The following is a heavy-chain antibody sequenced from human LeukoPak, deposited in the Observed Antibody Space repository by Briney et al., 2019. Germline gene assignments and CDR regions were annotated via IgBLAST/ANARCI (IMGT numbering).Heavy chain of an antibody. D-gene: IGHD3-10*01. CDR1: GGSISSGGYS. V-gene: IGHV4-30-2*01. J-gene: IGHJ6*02. CDR2: IYHSGST. CDR3: ARYLRGANLYYYYGMDV. Sequence: PSQTLSLTCAVSGGSISSGGYSWSWIRQPPGRGLEWIGYIYHSGSTYYNPSLKSRVTISVDRSKNQFSLKLSSVTAADTAVYYCARYLRGANLYYYYGMDVWGQGTTVTVSS.